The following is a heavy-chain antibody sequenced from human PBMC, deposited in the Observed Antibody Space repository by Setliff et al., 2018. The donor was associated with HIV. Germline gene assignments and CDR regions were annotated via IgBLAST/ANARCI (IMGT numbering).Heavy chain of an antibody. CDR1: GGSISSGSYY. D-gene: IGHD6-13*01. V-gene: IGHV4-61*10. CDR2: IYYSGTT. J-gene: IGHJ4*02. Sequence: SETLSLTCTVSGGSISSGSYYWSWIRQPAGKGLEWIGYIYYSGTTTYNPSLRSRVTISVDTSKNQFSLKVSSVTAADTAVYYCARVARGGHSSRWYYFDYWGQGTLVTVSS. CDR3: ARVARGGHSSRWYYFDY.